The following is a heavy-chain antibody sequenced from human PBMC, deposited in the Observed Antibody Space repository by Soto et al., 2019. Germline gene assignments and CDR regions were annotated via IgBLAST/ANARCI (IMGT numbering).Heavy chain of an antibody. CDR3: AGSITMVRGVPNWFDP. J-gene: IGHJ5*02. D-gene: IGHD3-10*01. V-gene: IGHV4-39*01. Sequence: QLQLQESGPGLVKPSETLSLTCTVSGGSISSSSYYWGWIRQPPGKGLEWIGSIYYSGSTYYNPSLKSRVTISVDTSKNQFSLKLSSVTAADTAVYYCAGSITMVRGVPNWFDPWGQGTLVTVSS. CDR1: GGSISSSSYY. CDR2: IYYSGST.